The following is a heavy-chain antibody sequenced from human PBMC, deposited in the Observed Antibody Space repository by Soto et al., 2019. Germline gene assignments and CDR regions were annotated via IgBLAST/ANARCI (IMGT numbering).Heavy chain of an antibody. CDR2: IYPGDSDT. CDR1: GYSFTSYW. D-gene: IGHD3-3*01. V-gene: IGHV5-51*01. CDR3: ARGPLGVVTYYYYYGMDV. Sequence: GESLKISCKGSGYSFTSYWIGWVRQMPGKGLEWMGIIYPGDSDTNYNPSLKSRVTISVDTSKNQFSLKLSSVTAADTAVYYCARGPLGVVTYYYYYGMDVWGQGTTVTV. J-gene: IGHJ6*02.